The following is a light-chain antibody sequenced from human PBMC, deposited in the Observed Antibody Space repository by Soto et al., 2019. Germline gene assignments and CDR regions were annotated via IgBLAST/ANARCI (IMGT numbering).Light chain of an antibody. J-gene: IGKJ1*01. V-gene: IGKV1-39*01. CDR3: QQSYSAPPWT. CDR2: AAS. Sequence: IQMTQSPSSLSASVGDRVTITCRASQSLSIYLSWYQQKPGKAPKLLISAASSLETGVPPRFSGSGSGTDFTLTINSLQPEDFATYYCQQSYSAPPWTFGQGTKVEFK. CDR1: QSLSIY.